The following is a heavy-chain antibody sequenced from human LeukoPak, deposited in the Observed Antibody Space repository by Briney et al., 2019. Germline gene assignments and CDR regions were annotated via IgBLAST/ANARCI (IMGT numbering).Heavy chain of an antibody. V-gene: IGHV1-18*01. D-gene: IGHD3-16*02. J-gene: IGHJ4*02. CDR3: ARDSEYYDYVWGSYHY. CDR1: GYTFTSCG. CDR2: ISAYNDNT. Sequence: ASAKVSCKASGYTFTSCGISWVRQAPGQGLEWMGWISAYNDNTNYAQKLQGRVTMTTDTSTSTAYMELRSLRSDDTAVYYCARDSEYYDYVWGSYHYWGQGTLVTVSS.